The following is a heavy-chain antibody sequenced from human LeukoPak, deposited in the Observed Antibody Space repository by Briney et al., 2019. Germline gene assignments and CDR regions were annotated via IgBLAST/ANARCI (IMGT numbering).Heavy chain of an antibody. J-gene: IGHJ4*01. V-gene: IGHV3-30-3*01. D-gene: IGHD6-13*01. CDR3: AKDKARAADYYFDY. CDR2: ISHDGTKS. CDR1: GFTFGNSA. Sequence: SGGSLRLSCAASGFTFGNSAMHWVRQAPGKGLEWVAVISHDGTKSSYGDSVRGRFTISRDNSNNTLYLQMNSLRPEDTAVYYCAKDKARAADYYFDYWGHGTLVTVSS.